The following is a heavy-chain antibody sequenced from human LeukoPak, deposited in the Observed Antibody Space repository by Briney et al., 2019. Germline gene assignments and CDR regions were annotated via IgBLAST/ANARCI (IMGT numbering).Heavy chain of an antibody. CDR1: GFIFSDYY. D-gene: IGHD2-2*01. J-gene: IGHJ3*02. Sequence: GGSLRLSCAASGFIFSDYYMSWIRQAPGKGLEWVSYISSSGSTMYYTDSVKGRFTISRDNAKDSLYLQMNSLRAEDTAVYYCAKSRVDCSSTSCYLSQDDAFDIWGQGTMVTVSS. CDR2: ISSSGSTM. CDR3: AKSRVDCSSTSCYLSQDDAFDI. V-gene: IGHV3-11*01.